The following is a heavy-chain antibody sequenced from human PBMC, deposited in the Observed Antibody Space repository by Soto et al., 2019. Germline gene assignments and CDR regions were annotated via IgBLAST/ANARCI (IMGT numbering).Heavy chain of an antibody. V-gene: IGHV3-15*01. D-gene: IGHD1-26*01. CDR1: GFTLSNAW. CDR2: IKSKTDYGTT. Sequence: GSLRLSCVASGFTLSNAWMSWVRQAPGKGLEWVGRIKSKTDYGTTDYATPVRGRFTISRDDSENTLFLQMSSLKTEDTGVYYCAIRRSGSYFGYFEYWGQGTLVTVSS. J-gene: IGHJ4*02. CDR3: AIRRSGSYFGYFEY.